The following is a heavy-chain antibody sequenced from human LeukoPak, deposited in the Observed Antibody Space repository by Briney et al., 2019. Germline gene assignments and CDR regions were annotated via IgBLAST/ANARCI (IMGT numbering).Heavy chain of an antibody. CDR1: GFTFSSYW. Sequence: HPGGSLRLSCAASGFTFSSYWMHWVRQAPGKGPVWVSRITSDGSSTSYADSVKGRFTISRDNAKNTVYLQMNSLRAEDTAVYYCARGASYGDFDYWGQGTLVTVSS. J-gene: IGHJ4*02. D-gene: IGHD4-17*01. CDR3: ARGASYGDFDY. CDR2: ITSDGSST. V-gene: IGHV3-74*01.